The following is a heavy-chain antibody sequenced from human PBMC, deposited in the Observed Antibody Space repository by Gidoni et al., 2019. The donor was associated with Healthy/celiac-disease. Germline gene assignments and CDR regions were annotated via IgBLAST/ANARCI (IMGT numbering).Heavy chain of an antibody. CDR1: GFTFSSYG. J-gene: IGHJ4*02. CDR3: ARGHGSGSIDY. CDR2: IWYDGSNK. Sequence: QVQLVESGGGVVKPGRSLRLSCAASGFTFSSYGMHWVRQAPGKGLEWVAVIWYDGSNKYYADSVKGRFTISRDNSKNTLYLQMNSLRAEDTTVYYCARGHGSGSIDYWGQGTLVTVSS. D-gene: IGHD3-10*01. V-gene: IGHV3-33*01.